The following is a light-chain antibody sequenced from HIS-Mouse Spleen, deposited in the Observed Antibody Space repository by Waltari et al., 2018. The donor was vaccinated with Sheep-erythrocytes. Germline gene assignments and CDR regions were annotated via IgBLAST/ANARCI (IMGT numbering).Light chain of an antibody. CDR3: QQSYSTPPT. CDR2: AAS. V-gene: IGKV1-39*01. Sequence: DIQMTQSPSSLSASVGDRVTITCRASQSISSYLNWYQQKPGKAPKLLIYAASSLQSGVPSRFSGSVSGTDVTLTISSLQPEDFATYYCQQSYSTPPTFGGGTKVEIK. CDR1: QSISSY. J-gene: IGKJ4*01.